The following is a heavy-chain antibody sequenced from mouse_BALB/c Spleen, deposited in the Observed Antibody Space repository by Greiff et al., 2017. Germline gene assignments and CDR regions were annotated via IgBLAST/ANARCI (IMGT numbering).Heavy chain of an antibody. CDR3: ARDYGY. V-gene: IGHV3-2*02. Sequence: DVKLQESGPGLVKPSQSLSLTCTVTGYSITSDYAWNWIRQVPGNKLEWMGYISYSGSTSYNPSLKSRISITRDTSKNQFFLQLNSVTTEDTATYYCARDYGYWGQGTTLTVSS. D-gene: IGHD1-1*01. J-gene: IGHJ2*01. CDR1: GYSITSDYA. CDR2: ISYSGST.